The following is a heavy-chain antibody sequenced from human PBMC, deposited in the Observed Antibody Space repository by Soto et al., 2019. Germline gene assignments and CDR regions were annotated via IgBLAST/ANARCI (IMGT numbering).Heavy chain of an antibody. CDR1: GGSIANGAYY. J-gene: IGHJ4*02. Sequence: SETLSLTCTVSGGSIANGAYYWNWIRQSPGKGLEWIGNIYYSGTTYYNPSLESRLTISVDTSKNQFSLRLSSVTAADTAVYYCVRKQTGVAGAFDYWGQGTLVTVSS. V-gene: IGHV4-39*01. CDR3: VRKQTGVAGAFDY. CDR2: IYYSGTT. D-gene: IGHD2-15*01.